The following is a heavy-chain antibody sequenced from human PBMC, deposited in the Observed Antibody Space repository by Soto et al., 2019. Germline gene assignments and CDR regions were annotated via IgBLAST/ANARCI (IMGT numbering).Heavy chain of an antibody. CDR3: AKAHYDILTGYSRPYFDS. V-gene: IGHV3-9*01. CDR1: GFTFSSYA. Sequence: PGGSLRLSCAASGFTFSSYAMSWVRQAPGKGLEWVSGITWNSGRLDYVDSVKGRFTISRDNAKNSLFLQMNSLTPDDTALYHCAKAHYDILTGYSRPYFDSWGQGTLVTVSS. CDR2: ITWNSGRL. D-gene: IGHD3-9*01. J-gene: IGHJ4*02.